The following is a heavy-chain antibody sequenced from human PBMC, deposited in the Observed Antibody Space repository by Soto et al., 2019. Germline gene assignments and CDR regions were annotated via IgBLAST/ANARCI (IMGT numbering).Heavy chain of an antibody. J-gene: IGHJ4*02. D-gene: IGHD6-13*01. CDR3: ARDSSSNCHDY. V-gene: IGHV1-3*01. CDR2: INADNGNT. CDR1: GYTFTSYA. Sequence: ASVKVSFKASGYTFTSYAMHWVRQAPGQRLEWMGWINADNGNTNYSQKLQGRVTITRDTSASTAYMELRSLRSDDTAVDYCARDSSSNCHDYWGQGTLVTVSS.